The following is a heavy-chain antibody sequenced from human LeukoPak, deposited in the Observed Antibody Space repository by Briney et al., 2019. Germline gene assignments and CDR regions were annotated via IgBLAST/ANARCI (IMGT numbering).Heavy chain of an antibody. CDR1: GFTVSSNY. J-gene: IGHJ4*01. Sequence: GGSLRLSCAASGFTVSSNYMSWVRQAPGKGLEWVSVIYSGGSTYYADSVKGRFTISRDNSKNTLYLQMNSLRAEDTAVYYCARRPVEGGGGYDYWGQGNLVTVSS. CDR3: ARRPVEGGGGYDY. V-gene: IGHV3-53*01. CDR2: IYSGGST. D-gene: IGHD3-16*01.